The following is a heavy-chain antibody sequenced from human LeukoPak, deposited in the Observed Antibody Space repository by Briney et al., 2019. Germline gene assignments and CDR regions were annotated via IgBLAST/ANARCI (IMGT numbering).Heavy chain of an antibody. D-gene: IGHD1-20*01. CDR1: GGSISGYY. CDR2: IYYSGST. CDR3: TGTPSITGTTNWFDP. Sequence: SETLSLTCTVSGGSISGYYWSWIRQPPGKGLEWIGYIYYSGSTNYNPSLKSRVTISVDTSKNQFSLKLSSVTAADTAVYYCTGTPSITGTTNWFDPWGQGTLVTVSS. V-gene: IGHV4-59*01. J-gene: IGHJ5*02.